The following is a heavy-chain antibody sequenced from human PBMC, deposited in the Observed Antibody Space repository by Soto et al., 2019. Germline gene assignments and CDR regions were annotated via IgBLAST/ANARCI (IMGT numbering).Heavy chain of an antibody. CDR2: VSKSGTTI. CDR3: ATRGDGYCLDF. CDR1: GFTFSDYW. J-gene: IGHJ4*02. D-gene: IGHD5-18*01. Sequence: GGSLRLSCAASGFTFSDYWMIWLRQVPGKGLEWVSYVSKSGTTINYADSVKGRFTISRDNANNSLFLQMSSLRAEDTAVYYCATRGDGYCLDFWGQGTLVTVS. V-gene: IGHV3-11*01.